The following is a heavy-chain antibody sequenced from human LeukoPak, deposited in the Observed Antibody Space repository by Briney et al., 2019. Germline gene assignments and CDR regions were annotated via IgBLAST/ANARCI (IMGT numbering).Heavy chain of an antibody. Sequence: PGGSLRFSCAASGFTFSSYEMNWVRQAPGKGLECVSYISSSGSTIYYADSVKGRFTISRDNAKNSLYLQMNSLRAEDTAVYYCARDSSYYYDSSGYPPNGYGMDVWGQGTTVTVSS. CDR3: ARDSSYYYDSSGYPPNGYGMDV. J-gene: IGHJ6*02. D-gene: IGHD3-22*01. CDR2: ISSSGSTI. CDR1: GFTFSSYE. V-gene: IGHV3-48*03.